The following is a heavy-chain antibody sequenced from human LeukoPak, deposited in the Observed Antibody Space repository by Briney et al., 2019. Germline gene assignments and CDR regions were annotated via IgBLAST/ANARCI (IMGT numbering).Heavy chain of an antibody. D-gene: IGHD6-13*01. V-gene: IGHV3-23*01. CDR1: GFTFSSYN. Sequence: GGSLRLSCAASGFTFSSYNMNWVRQAPGKGLEWVSAISGSGGSTYYADSVKGRFTISRDNSKNTLYLQMNSLRAEDTAVYYCAKVDAAAVEYFQHWGQGTLVTVSS. CDR3: AKVDAAAVEYFQH. J-gene: IGHJ1*01. CDR2: ISGSGGST.